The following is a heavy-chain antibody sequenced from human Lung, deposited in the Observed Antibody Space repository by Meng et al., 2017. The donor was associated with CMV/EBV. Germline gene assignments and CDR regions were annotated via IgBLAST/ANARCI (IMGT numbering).Heavy chain of an antibody. D-gene: IGHD5-24*01. V-gene: IGHV3-53*01. Sequence: LTXAASGFTVCDYPLSWVRQAPGKGLEWVSAIYSGGTTYYADSVKGRFTISSYNPKNTVYLQMNSLRGEDTAVYFCARDLATLGLSMDVWGQGTTVTVSS. CDR3: ARDLATLGLSMDV. J-gene: IGHJ6*02. CDR2: IYSGGTT. CDR1: GFTVCDYP.